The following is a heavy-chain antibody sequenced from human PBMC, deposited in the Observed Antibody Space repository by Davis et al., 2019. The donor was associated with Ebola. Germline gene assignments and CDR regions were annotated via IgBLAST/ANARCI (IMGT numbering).Heavy chain of an antibody. J-gene: IGHJ4*02. CDR3: ASSVGMWANY. CDR1: GYTFTTYD. CDR2: ISAYNGNT. V-gene: IGHV1-18*01. Sequence: AASVKVSCKTSGYTFTTYDINWVRQAPGQGLEWMGWISAYNGNTNYAQKLQGRVTMTTDTSTSTAYMELRSLRSDDTAVYYCASSVGMWANYWGQGTLVTVSS. D-gene: IGHD7-27*01.